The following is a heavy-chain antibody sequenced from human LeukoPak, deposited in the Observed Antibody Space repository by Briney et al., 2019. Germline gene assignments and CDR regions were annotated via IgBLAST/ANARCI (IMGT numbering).Heavy chain of an antibody. CDR2: ISGSGGST. CDR1: GFTFSSYA. Sequence: GGSLRLSCAASGFTFSSYAMSWVRQAPGKGLEWVSAISGSGGSTYYAGSVKGRFTISRDNSKNTLYLQMNSLRAEDTAVYYCAKFNGRKYYDFWSGPQFDYWGQGTLVTVSS. J-gene: IGHJ4*02. V-gene: IGHV3-23*01. CDR3: AKFNGRKYYDFWSGPQFDY. D-gene: IGHD3-3*01.